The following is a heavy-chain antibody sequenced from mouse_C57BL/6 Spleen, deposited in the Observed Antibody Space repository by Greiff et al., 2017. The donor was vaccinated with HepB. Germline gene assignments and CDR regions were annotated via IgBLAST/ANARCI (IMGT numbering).Heavy chain of an antibody. V-gene: IGHV1-59*01. D-gene: IGHD2-2*01. J-gene: IGHJ3*01. CDR2: IDPSDSYT. CDR1: GYTFTSYW. CDR3: ARGYGYDNAY. Sequence: QVQLQQPGAELVRPGTSVKLSCKASGYTFTSYWMHWVKQRPGQGLEWIGVIDPSDSYTNYNQKFKGKATLTVDTSSSTAYMQLSSLTSEDSAVYYCARGYGYDNAYWGQGTLVTVSA.